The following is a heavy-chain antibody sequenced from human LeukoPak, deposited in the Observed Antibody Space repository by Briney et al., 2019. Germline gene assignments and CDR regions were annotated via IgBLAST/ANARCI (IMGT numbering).Heavy chain of an antibody. Sequence: PSETLSLTCTVSGVSISSSNSYWGWIRQPPGKGLEWIGSIYYSGNTYYNASLKSQVSISIDTSKNQFSLKLSSVTAADTAVYYCARRVTSWSFDYWGQGTLVTVSS. CDR1: GVSISSSNSY. CDR3: ARRVTSWSFDY. D-gene: IGHD2-2*01. V-gene: IGHV4-39*01. J-gene: IGHJ4*02. CDR2: IYYSGNT.